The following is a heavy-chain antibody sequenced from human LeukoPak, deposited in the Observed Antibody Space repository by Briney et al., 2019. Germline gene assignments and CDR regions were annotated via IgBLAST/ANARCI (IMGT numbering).Heavy chain of an antibody. J-gene: IGHJ3*02. Sequence: PGGSLRLSCAASGFTFSSYSMNWVRQAPGKGLEWVSYISSSSSTIYYADSVKGRFTVSRDNGRNSLYLQMNSLRDEDTAVYYWAKEKDGGGAQDAFDIWGQGTMVTVSS. V-gene: IGHV3-48*02. D-gene: IGHD3-10*01. CDR1: GFTFSSYS. CDR3: AKEKDGGGAQDAFDI. CDR2: ISSSSSTI.